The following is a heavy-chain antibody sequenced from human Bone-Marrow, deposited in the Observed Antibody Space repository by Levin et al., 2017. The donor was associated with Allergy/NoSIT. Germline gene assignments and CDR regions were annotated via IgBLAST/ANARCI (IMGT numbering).Heavy chain of an antibody. V-gene: IGHV4-34*01. J-gene: IGHJ4*02. CDR3: ARGFWSGYYTWGLDY. CDR1: GGSFSDSY. D-gene: IGHD3-3*01. CDR2: INHSGST. Sequence: SPTLSLTCGVYGGSFSDSYWSWIRQPPGKGLEWIGEINHSGSTNYNPSLTSRATISVDTSKNQVSLKLNSVAAADTAVYYCARGFWSGYYTWGLDYWGQGTLVTVSS.